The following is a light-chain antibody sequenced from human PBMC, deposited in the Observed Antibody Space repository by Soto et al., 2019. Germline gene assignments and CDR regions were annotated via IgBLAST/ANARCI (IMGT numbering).Light chain of an antibody. CDR2: DAS. V-gene: IGKV1-5*01. CDR1: QSISSW. CDR3: QQFNSYSIT. Sequence: IQMTQSPSTLSASVGDRVTITCRASQSISSWLAWYQQKPGQAPKLLIYDASNLESGVPSRFRGSGSGTEFTLTISSLQPDDFATYYCQQFNSYSITFGQGTRLEIK. J-gene: IGKJ5*01.